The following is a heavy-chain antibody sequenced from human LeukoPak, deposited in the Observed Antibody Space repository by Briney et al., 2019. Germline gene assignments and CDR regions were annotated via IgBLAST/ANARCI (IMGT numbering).Heavy chain of an antibody. V-gene: IGHV1-2*02. CDR2: INPNSGGT. Sequence: ASVKVSCKASGYTFTGYYMHWVRQAPGQGLEWMGWINPNSGGTNYAQKFQGRVTMTRDTSISTAYMELSRLRSDDTAVYYCARFFQTTSSTVTTRTYNWFDPWGQGTLVTVSS. CDR3: ARFFQTTSSTVTTRTYNWFDP. J-gene: IGHJ5*02. D-gene: IGHD4-17*01. CDR1: GYTFTGYY.